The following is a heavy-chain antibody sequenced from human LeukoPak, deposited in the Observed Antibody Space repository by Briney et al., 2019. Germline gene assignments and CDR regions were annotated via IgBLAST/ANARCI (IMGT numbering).Heavy chain of an antibody. CDR2: ISAYNGHT. Sequence: ASVTVSCKASGYTFTSFGISWVRQAPGQGLEWMGWISAYNGHTKYAQKLQGRVTMTTDTSTSTAYMEVRSLRSDDTAVYYCAIGSPARYWGQGTLVTVSS. V-gene: IGHV1-18*01. CDR3: AIGSPARY. D-gene: IGHD2-15*01. CDR1: GYTFTSFG. J-gene: IGHJ4*02.